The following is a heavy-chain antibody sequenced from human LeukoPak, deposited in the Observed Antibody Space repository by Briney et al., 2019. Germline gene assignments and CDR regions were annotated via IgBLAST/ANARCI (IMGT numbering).Heavy chain of an antibody. J-gene: IGHJ4*02. Sequence: VTSLRLSCAASGFAFSTYGMHWVPQAPGRGREWVTVKSSDGSNKDYADSVKGRFTISRDNSKNTQFLQMNSLRAEDTAVYYCAKKSPGTYYAHPDYWGQGTLVTVSS. CDR3: AKKSPGTYYAHPDY. V-gene: IGHV3-30*18. CDR1: GFAFSTYG. D-gene: IGHD3-10*01. CDR2: KSSDGSNK.